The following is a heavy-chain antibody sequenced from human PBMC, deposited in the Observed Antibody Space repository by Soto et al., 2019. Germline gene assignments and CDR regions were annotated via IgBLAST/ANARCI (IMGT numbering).Heavy chain of an antibody. D-gene: IGHD3-16*01. J-gene: IGHJ3*01. CDR2: IHERGVT. CDR3: ARDTPGDYGH. V-gene: IGHV4-59*02. Sequence: PSKHLSLTCNVSGGSVSDYYWSWIRQAPGKGLEWIGYIHERGVTNYNPSLKSRVTMSVDTSKNQFSLTLRSVHTADTAIYFCARDTPGDYGHWARGTMV. CDR1: GGSVSDYY.